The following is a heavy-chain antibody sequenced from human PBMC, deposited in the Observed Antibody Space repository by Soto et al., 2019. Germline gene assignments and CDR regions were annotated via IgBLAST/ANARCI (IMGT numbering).Heavy chain of an antibody. CDR3: AKFDSRGYARAPFDS. CDR2: IGGNDGST. J-gene: IGHJ4*02. V-gene: IGHV3-23*01. Sequence: PGGSLRLSCAASGFTFSTYAMAWVRQAPGTGLEWVSSIGGNDGSTFYADSVKGRFTISRDNSKNTVSLQMNSLTAEDTAVYYCAKFDSRGYARAPFDSWAQGTLVTVSS. D-gene: IGHD2-15*01. CDR1: GFTFSTYA.